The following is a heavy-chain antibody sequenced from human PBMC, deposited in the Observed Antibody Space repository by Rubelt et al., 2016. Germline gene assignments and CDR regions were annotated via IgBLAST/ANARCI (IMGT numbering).Heavy chain of an antibody. D-gene: IGHD2-2*01. CDR1: GYTFTSYG. Sequence: QVQLVQSGAEVKKPGASVKVSCKASGYTFTSYGISWVRQAPGQGLEWMGWISAYNGKSSSAQKLQGRDTMTPYKSTRAAYMELRSLGSDETSVYYGAREGQHREFDYWGQGTLVTVSS. CDR3: AREGQHREFDY. J-gene: IGHJ4*02. V-gene: IGHV1-18*01. CDR2: ISAYNGKS.